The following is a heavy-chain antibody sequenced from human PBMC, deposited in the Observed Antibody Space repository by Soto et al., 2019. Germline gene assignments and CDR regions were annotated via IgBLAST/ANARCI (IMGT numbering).Heavy chain of an antibody. D-gene: IGHD6-19*01. CDR2: LSGSGTST. CDR3: AKATTNGGWFNPFDS. CDR1: GFSFVNYA. V-gene: IGHV3-23*01. J-gene: IGHJ4*02. Sequence: GGSLRLSCVASGFSFVNYAMNWVRQAPGKGLEWVSGLSGSGTSTYYADSVKGRFTISRDNSRDTLFLQMNSLTADDMAVYYCAKATTNGGWFNPFDSWGQGALVTVSS.